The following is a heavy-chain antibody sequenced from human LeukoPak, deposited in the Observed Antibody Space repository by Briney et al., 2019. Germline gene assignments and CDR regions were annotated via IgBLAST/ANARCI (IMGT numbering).Heavy chain of an antibody. CDR2: ISGSGGST. J-gene: IGHJ4*02. Sequence: GGSLRLSCAASGFTFSSYSMNWVRQAPGKGLEWVSAISGSGGSTYYADSVKGRFTISRDNSKNTLYLQMNSLRAEDTAVYYCAKDVAYCGGDCYSFDYRGQGTLVTVSS. CDR3: AKDVAYCGGDCYSFDY. CDR1: GFTFSSYS. D-gene: IGHD2-21*02. V-gene: IGHV3-23*01.